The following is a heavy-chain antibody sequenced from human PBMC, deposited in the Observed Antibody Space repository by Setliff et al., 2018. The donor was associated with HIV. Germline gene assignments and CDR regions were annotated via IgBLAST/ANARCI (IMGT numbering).Heavy chain of an antibody. CDR2: IGAAGYPT. CDR1: GFTFSNYA. V-gene: IGHV3-23*01. J-gene: IGHJ3*02. D-gene: IGHD3-10*01. CDR3: AKVFAFGVDGFDI. Sequence: SCAASGFTFSNYAMGWVRQGPGKGLEWVSTIGAAGYPTHYAESVKGRFTISKDNSQNALYLQMNSLTDEDTAVYYCAKVFAFGVDGFDIWGQGTMVTV.